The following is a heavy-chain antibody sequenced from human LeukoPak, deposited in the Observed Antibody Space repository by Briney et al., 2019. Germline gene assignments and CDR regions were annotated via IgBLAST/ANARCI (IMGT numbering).Heavy chain of an antibody. CDR1: GFTFSSYA. CDR3: AKSPIVVVPAAICF. J-gene: IGHJ4*02. D-gene: IGHD2-2*02. Sequence: GGSLRLSCAASGFTFSSYAMSWVRQAPAKGLEWVSAISGSGGSTYYADSVKGRFTISRDNSKNTLYLQMNSLRAEDTAVYYCAKSPIVVVPAAICFWGQGTLVTVSS. V-gene: IGHV3-23*01. CDR2: ISGSGGST.